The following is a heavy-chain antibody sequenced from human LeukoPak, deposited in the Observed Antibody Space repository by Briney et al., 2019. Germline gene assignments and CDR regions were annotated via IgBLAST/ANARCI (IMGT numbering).Heavy chain of an antibody. D-gene: IGHD3-9*01. V-gene: IGHV1-69*06. CDR2: IIPIFGTA. J-gene: IGHJ5*02. CDR1: GGTFSSYA. Sequence: ASVKVSCKASGGTFSSYAISWVRQAPGQGLEWMGGIIPIFGTANYAQKFQGRVTITADKSTSTAYMELSSLRSEDTAVYYCARVYYDILTGYYNQNWFDPWGQGTLVTVSS. CDR3: ARVYYDILTGYYNQNWFDP.